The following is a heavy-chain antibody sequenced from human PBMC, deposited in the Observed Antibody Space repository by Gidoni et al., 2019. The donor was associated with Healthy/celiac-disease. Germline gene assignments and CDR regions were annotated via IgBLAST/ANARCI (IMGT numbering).Heavy chain of an antibody. CDR1: GFTFSNAW. CDR3: TTPSGYYYGSGRSHPDY. V-gene: IGHV3-15*01. CDR2: IKSKTDGGTT. Sequence: EVQLVESGGGLVKPGGSLRLSCAASGFTFSNAWMSWVRQAPGKGLEWVGRIKSKTDGGTTDYAAPVKGRFTISRDDSKNTLYLQMNSLKTEDTAVYYCTTPSGYYYGSGRSHPDYWGQGTLVTVSS. D-gene: IGHD3-10*01. J-gene: IGHJ4*02.